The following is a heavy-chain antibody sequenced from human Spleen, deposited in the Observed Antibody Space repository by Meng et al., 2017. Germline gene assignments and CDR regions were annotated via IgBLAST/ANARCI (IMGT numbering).Heavy chain of an antibody. CDR1: GYTSASYG. J-gene: IGHJ4*02. V-gene: IGHV1-18*01. Sequence: QAQLLQSGAEVKKPGASVWISCKASGYTSASYGINWFRQAPGQGLEWMGWFVSNADTYPAQKFQGRVTMTRDTHTSTDFMELRSLRFDDTAVYYCARGTPGRSYSDYWGQGTLVTVSS. CDR3: ARGTPGRSYSDY. CDR2: FVSNADT. D-gene: IGHD3-10*01.